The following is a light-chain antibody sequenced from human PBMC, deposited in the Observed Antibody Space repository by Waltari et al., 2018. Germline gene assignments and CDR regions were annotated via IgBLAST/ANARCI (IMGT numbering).Light chain of an antibody. CDR1: SSDVGGYND. Sequence: QSALTQPRSVSGSPGQSVTISCTGTSSDVGGYNDVSWYQQHPAKVPELMIYVGTKRPPGVHVPFSASKSGNTASLTISGLQAEDDADYYCCSYAGSLYVFGTGTKVTVL. CDR3: CSYAGSLYV. CDR2: VGT. J-gene: IGLJ1*01. V-gene: IGLV2-11*01.